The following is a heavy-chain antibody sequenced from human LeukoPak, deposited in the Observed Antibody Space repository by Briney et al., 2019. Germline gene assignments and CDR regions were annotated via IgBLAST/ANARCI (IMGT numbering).Heavy chain of an antibody. CDR3: ASSRYYFDSGGYYPDY. CDR1: GFTLSSYS. V-gene: IGHV3-21*01. J-gene: IGHJ4*02. Sequence: GGSLRLSCAASGFTLSSYSMNWVRQAPGKGLEWVSSISSSSYIQYADSVKGRFTISRDNAANSLYLQMNSLTAEDTAVYYCASSRYYFDSGGYYPDYWGQGTLVTVSS. CDR2: ISSSSYI. D-gene: IGHD3-22*01.